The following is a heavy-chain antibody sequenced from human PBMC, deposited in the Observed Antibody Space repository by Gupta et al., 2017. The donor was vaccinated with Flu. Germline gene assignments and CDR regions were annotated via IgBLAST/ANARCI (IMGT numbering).Heavy chain of an antibody. CDR3: ARGTYSSSWSSNFDY. Sequence: RGYYWSWIRQAPGKGLEWIGEINRSGSTKYNPSLQSRVTISVDTSKSQFSLILTSVTAADTAVYYGARGTYSSSWSSNFDYWGQGTLVTVSS. CDR2: INRSGST. V-gene: IGHV4-34*01. D-gene: IGHD6-13*01. CDR1: RGYY. J-gene: IGHJ4*02.